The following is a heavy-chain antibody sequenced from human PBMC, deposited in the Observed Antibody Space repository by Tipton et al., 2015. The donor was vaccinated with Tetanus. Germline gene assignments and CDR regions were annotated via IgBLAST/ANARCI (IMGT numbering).Heavy chain of an antibody. Sequence: SLRLSCAASGFTFSDYYMSWIRQAPGKGLEWISYISGVGNIMNYADSVKGRFTISRDNAKNSLYLQMNSLRAEDTAVYYCARPYGSGSDDAFDIWGQGTMVTVSS. V-gene: IGHV3-11*01. CDR1: GFTFSDYY. J-gene: IGHJ3*02. D-gene: IGHD3-10*01. CDR2: ISGVGNIM. CDR3: ARPYGSGSDDAFDI.